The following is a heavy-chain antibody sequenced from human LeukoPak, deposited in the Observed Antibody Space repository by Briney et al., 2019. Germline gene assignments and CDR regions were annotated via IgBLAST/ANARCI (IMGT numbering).Heavy chain of an antibody. CDR2: ISGSGAST. V-gene: IGHV3-23*01. CDR3: AKGSRGYTNYYFDY. D-gene: IGHD2-2*02. Sequence: GGSLRLSCASSGFSFSGYAMIWVRQAPGKGLELVSTISGSGASTFYADSVRGRFITSKDIPINIVYLQMNSLRAEDTAVYYCAKGSRGYTNYYFDYWGQGTLVTVSS. CDR1: GFSFSGYA. J-gene: IGHJ4*02.